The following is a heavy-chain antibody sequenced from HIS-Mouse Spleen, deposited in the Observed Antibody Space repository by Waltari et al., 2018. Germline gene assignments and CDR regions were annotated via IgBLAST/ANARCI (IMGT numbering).Heavy chain of an antibody. CDR1: GGSISSSSYY. V-gene: IGHV4-39*07. J-gene: IGHJ4*02. D-gene: IGHD2-15*01. Sequence: QLQLQESGPGLVQPSETLSLTCTVSGGSISSSSYYWGWIRQPPGKGLEWIGSIYYSGSTYYNPSLKSRVTISVDTSKNQFSLKLSSVTAADTAVYYCARTSIVVVVAAIGYWGQGTLVTVSS. CDR3: ARTSIVVVVAAIGY. CDR2: IYYSGST.